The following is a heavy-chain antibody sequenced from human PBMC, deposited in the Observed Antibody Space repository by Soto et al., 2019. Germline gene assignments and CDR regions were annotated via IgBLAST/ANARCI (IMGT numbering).Heavy chain of an antibody. V-gene: IGHV3-13*05. Sequence: EVQLVESGGGLVQPGGSLRLSCEASGFTFRNYDMHWVRQGTGKGLEWVSGISAAGDPDYADSVEGRFTISRDNAQNSFFLQMNSLRVGDTAVYYCARTDIDFYGLDVWGQGTTVIVSS. J-gene: IGHJ6*02. CDR3: ARTDIDFYGLDV. CDR1: GFTFRNYD. CDR2: ISAAGDP.